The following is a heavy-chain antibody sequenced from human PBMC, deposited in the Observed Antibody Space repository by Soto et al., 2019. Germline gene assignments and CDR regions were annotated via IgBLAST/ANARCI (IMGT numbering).Heavy chain of an antibody. J-gene: IGHJ1*01. Sequence: GGSLRLSCAASGFTFSSYAMSWVRQAPGKGLEWVSAISGSGGSTYYADSVKGRFTMSRDNSKNTLYLQMNSLRAEDTAVYYCAKDYDYGDYRYFQHWGQGTLVTVSS. CDR3: AKDYDYGDYRYFQH. D-gene: IGHD4-17*01. CDR2: ISGSGGST. CDR1: GFTFSSYA. V-gene: IGHV3-23*01.